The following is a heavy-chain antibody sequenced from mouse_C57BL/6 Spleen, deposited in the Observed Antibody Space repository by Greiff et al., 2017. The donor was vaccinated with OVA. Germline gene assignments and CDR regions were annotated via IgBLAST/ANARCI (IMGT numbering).Heavy chain of an antibody. CDR3: ARGYYYGSSYDFDV. J-gene: IGHJ1*03. CDR1: GYTFTSYW. CDR2: IDPSDSET. Sequence: QVQLQQPGAELVRPGSSVKLSCKASGYTFTSYWMHWVKQRPIQGLEWIGNIDPSDSETHYNQKFKDKATLTVDKSSSTAYMQLSSLTSEDSAVYYCARGYYYGSSYDFDVWGTGTTVTVS. D-gene: IGHD1-1*01. V-gene: IGHV1-52*01.